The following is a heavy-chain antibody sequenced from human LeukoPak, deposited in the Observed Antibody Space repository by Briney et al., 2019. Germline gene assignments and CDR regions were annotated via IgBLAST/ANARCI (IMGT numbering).Heavy chain of an antibody. CDR2: ILGIA. J-gene: IGHJ5*02. V-gene: IGHV1-69*04. CDR3: ARDLSVVVTARGWFDP. Sequence: ILGIANYAQKFQGRVTITADKSTSTAYMELSSLRSEDTAVYYCARDLSVVVTARGWFDPWGQGTLVTVSS. D-gene: IGHD2-21*02.